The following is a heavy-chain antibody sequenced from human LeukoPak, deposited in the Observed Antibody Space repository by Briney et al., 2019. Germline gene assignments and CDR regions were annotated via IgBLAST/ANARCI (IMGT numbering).Heavy chain of an antibody. CDR2: ISSSSSYI. V-gene: IGHV3-21*01. D-gene: IGHD3-3*01. CDR3: ARDLATLPYDFWSGYSSGGYYFVY. J-gene: IGHJ4*02. CDR1: GFTFSSYS. Sequence: PGGSLRLSCATSGFTFSSYSMNWVRQAPGKGLKWVSSISSSSSYIYYADSVKGRFTISRDNAKNSLYLQMNSLRAGDTAVYYCARDLATLPYDFWSGYSSGGYYFVYWGQGTLVTVSS.